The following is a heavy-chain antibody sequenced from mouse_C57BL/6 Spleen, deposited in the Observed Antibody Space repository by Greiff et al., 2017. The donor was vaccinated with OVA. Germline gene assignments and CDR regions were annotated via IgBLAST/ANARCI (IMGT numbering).Heavy chain of an antibody. CDR2: IDPSDSET. CDR1: GYTFTSYW. D-gene: IGHD1-1*01. V-gene: IGHV1-52*01. J-gene: IGHJ2*01. Sequence: QVQLQQPGAELVRPGSSVKLSCKASGYTFTSYWMHWVKQRPIQGLEWIGTIDPSDSETHYNQKFKDKATLTVDKSSSTAYMQLSSLTSEDSAVYYCARIITTVVATDYWGQGTTLTVSS. CDR3: ARIITTVVATDY.